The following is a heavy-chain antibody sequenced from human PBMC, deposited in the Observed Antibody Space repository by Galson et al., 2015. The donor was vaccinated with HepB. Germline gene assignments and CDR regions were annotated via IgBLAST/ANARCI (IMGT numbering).Heavy chain of an antibody. Sequence: SLRLSCAASGFTFSTYGMHWVRQAPGKGLEWVAGISYDGSNQYYADSVKGRFTISRDNSKSTLYLQVNSLRAEDTAMYYRAKEQRRNFDYWGQGTLVTVSS. CDR3: AKEQRRNFDY. V-gene: IGHV3-30*18. CDR1: GFTFSTYG. CDR2: ISYDGSNQ. D-gene: IGHD6-25*01. J-gene: IGHJ4*02.